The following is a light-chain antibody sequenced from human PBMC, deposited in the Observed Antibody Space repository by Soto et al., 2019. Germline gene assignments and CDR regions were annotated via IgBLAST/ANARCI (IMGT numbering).Light chain of an antibody. CDR2: DAS. Sequence: EMELTRTAHVLSLYHAETAPPSCRASQSVSSYLAWYQQKPGQAPRLLIYDASSRPTDIPARFSGSGSGTDFTLTISSLEPEDFALYYCQQRSNWPITFGQGTRLEI. CDR3: QQRSNWPIT. CDR1: QSVSSY. V-gene: IGKV3-11*01. J-gene: IGKJ5*01.